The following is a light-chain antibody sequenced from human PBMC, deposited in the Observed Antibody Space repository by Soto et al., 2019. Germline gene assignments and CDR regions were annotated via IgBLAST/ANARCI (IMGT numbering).Light chain of an antibody. CDR3: QHQSRWPRT. J-gene: IGKJ1*01. CDR2: GTS. V-gene: IGKV3-15*01. CDR1: QSVGTN. Sequence: EIVFMQSPRTLYLSPGERASLSCRASQSVGTNLAWYQQKPGQAPRLLIHGTSTRATGIPARFSGSGSGTEFTLTISSLQSEDFAVYYCQHQSRWPRTFGQGIKVDIK.